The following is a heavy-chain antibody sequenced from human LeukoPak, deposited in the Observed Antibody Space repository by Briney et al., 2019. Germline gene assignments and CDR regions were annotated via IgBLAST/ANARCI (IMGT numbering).Heavy chain of an antibody. Sequence: GESLQISCKGSGYSFTSYWIGWVRQLPGKGLEWMGIIYPGDSDTRYSPSFQGQVTISADKSISTAYLQWSSLKASDTAMYYCARQYYYDSSGYYASARYFDYWGQGTLVTVSS. V-gene: IGHV5-51*01. CDR2: IYPGDSDT. CDR3: ARQYYYDSSGYYASARYFDY. J-gene: IGHJ4*02. CDR1: GYSFTSYW. D-gene: IGHD3-22*01.